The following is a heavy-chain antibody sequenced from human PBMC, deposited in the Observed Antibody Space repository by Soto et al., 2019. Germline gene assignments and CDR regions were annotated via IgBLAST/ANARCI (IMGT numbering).Heavy chain of an antibody. CDR2: ISGSGGST. J-gene: IGHJ4*02. Sequence: EVQLLESGGGSVQPGGSLRLSCAASGFTFSSYAMSWVRQAPGKGLEWVSAISGSGGSTYYADSVKGRFTISRDNSKNTLYLQMNSLRAEDTAVYYCAKDRRYYDSSGYYSIFDYWGQGTLVTVSS. D-gene: IGHD3-22*01. V-gene: IGHV3-23*01. CDR1: GFTFSSYA. CDR3: AKDRRYYDSSGYYSIFDY.